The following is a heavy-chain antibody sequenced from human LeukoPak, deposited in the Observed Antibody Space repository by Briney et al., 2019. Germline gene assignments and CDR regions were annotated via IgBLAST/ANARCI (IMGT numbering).Heavy chain of an antibody. Sequence: PPETLSLTCAVYGASFSGYYAGWIRQPPRKGLEWIGEIIHSGSTNYNPSLKSRVPISVDTSKNQFSLKRSSVNAADTAVYYCARARYCSSTSCRPGVLNYYYYYIDVWGKGTTVTVSS. D-gene: IGHD2-2*01. V-gene: IGHV4-34*12. CDR3: ARARYCSSTSCRPGVLNYYYYYIDV. CDR1: GASFSGYY. J-gene: IGHJ6*03. CDR2: IIHSGST.